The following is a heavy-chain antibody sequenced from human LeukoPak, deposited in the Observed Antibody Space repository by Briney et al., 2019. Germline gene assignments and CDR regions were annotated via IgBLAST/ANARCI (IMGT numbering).Heavy chain of an antibody. D-gene: IGHD5-18*01. CDR1: GGSISSYY. Sequence: SETLSLTCTVSGGSISSYYWSWIRQPPGKGLEWIGYIYTSGSTNYNPSLKSRVTISVDTSKNQFSLKLSSVTAADTAVYYCARDSGYSYGPAALNFYYYGMDVWGQGTTVTVSS. CDR2: IYTSGST. V-gene: IGHV4-59*01. J-gene: IGHJ6*02. CDR3: ARDSGYSYGPAALNFYYYGMDV.